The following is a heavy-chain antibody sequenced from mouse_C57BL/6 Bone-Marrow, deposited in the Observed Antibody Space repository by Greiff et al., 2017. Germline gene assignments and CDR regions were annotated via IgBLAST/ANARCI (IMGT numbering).Heavy chain of an antibody. CDR3: TRAHYYGSSYDY. J-gene: IGHJ2*01. CDR1: GYTFTDYY. CDR2: IFPGSGST. Sequence: QVQLQQSGPELVKPGASVKISCKASGYTFTDYYINWVKQRPGQGLEWIGWIFPGSGSTYYNEKFKGKATLTVDKSSSTAYMELRSLTSEDSAVYYCTRAHYYGSSYDYWGQGTTLTVSS. V-gene: IGHV1-75*01. D-gene: IGHD1-1*01.